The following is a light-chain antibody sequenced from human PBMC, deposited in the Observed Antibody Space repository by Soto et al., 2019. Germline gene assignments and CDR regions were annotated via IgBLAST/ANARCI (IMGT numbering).Light chain of an antibody. J-gene: IGKJ1*01. CDR1: QSLVHSDGNTY. Sequence: DIVMTQTPLSSPVTLGQPASISCRSSQSLVHSDGNTYLSWLQQRPGQPPRLLIYQISNRFSGVPDRCSGRGAGTDFTLRISRVEAEDVGVYYCVQATQWWTFGQGTKVEIK. CDR3: VQATQWWT. CDR2: QIS. V-gene: IGKV2-24*01.